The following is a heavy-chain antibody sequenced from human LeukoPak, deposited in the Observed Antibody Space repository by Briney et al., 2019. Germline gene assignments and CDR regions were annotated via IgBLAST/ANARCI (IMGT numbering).Heavy chain of an antibody. D-gene: IGHD3-10*01. CDR2: IDYDGTNT. J-gene: IGHJ4*02. V-gene: IGHV3-74*01. CDR3: ARDFGTLGLDY. Sequence: PGGSLRLSCEASGFTFSSYWMHWVRQPPGKGLLWVSRIDYDGTNTFYADSVKGRFTVSRDNAKNSLYLQMNSLRAEDTAVYYCARDFGTLGLDYWGQGTLVTVSS. CDR1: GFTFSSYW.